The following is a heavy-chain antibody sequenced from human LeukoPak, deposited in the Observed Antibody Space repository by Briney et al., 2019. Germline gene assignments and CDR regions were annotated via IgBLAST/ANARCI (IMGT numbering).Heavy chain of an antibody. CDR2: ISAYNGNT. CDR3: ARDFNYYGSGSYYDPGLLY. V-gene: IGHV1-18*01. Sequence: ASVKVSCKASGYTFTSYGISWVRQAPGQGLEWMGWISAYNGNTNYAQKLQGRVTMTTVTSTSTAYMELRSLRSDDTAVYYCARDFNYYGSGSYYDPGLLYWGQGTLVTVSS. J-gene: IGHJ4*02. CDR1: GYTFTSYG. D-gene: IGHD3-10*01.